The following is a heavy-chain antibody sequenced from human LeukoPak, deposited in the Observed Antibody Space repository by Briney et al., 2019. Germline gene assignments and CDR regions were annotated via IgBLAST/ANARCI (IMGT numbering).Heavy chain of an antibody. CDR3: ARLGWYYDILTGYSYYYYGMDV. J-gene: IGHJ6*04. CDR1: GFTFSSYE. V-gene: IGHV3-48*03. Sequence: GSLRLSCAASGFTFSSYEMNWVRPAPGKGLEWVSYISSSGSTIYYADSVKGRFTISRDNAKNSLYLQMNSLRAEDAAVYYCARLGWYYDILTGYSYYYYGMDVWGKGATVTVSS. D-gene: IGHD3-9*01. CDR2: ISSSGSTI.